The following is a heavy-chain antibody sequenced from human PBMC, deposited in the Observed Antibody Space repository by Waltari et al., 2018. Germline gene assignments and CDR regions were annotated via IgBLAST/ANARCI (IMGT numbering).Heavy chain of an antibody. V-gene: IGHV4-4*02. CDR3: ARRHIVVVTSDNWFDP. D-gene: IGHD2-21*02. CDR1: GDPVSRSNL. CDR2: IHQGVST. J-gene: IGHJ5*02. Sequence: QVQLQESGPGLVKHSGTLFLTCAVPGDPVSRSNLWSWVRPPPGKGLEWPGEIHQGVSTNYNPSLTSRLTISEDKPNNHFSLTLSSVTAADTAVYYCARRHIVVVTSDNWFDPWGQGTLVTVSS.